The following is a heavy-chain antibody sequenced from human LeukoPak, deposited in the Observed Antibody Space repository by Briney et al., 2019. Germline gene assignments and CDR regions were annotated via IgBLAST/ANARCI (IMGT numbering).Heavy chain of an antibody. CDR3: ARGPRLYGH. J-gene: IGHJ4*02. CDR1: GGSFSGYY. D-gene: IGHD4-17*01. V-gene: IGHV4-34*01. CDR2: INHSGST. Sequence: SETLSLTCAVYGGSFSGYYWSWIRQPPGKGLEWIGEINHSGSTNYNPSLKSRVTISVDTSKNQFSLKLSSVTAADTAVYYCARGPRLYGHWGQGTLVTVSS.